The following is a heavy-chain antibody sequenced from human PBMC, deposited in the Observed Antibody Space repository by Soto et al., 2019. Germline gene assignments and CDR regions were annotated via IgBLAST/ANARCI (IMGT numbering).Heavy chain of an antibody. CDR3: AKKQGGDITMIVVVYFDY. Sequence: GGSLRLSCAASGFTFSSYAMSWVRQAPGKGLEWVSAISGSGGSTYYADSVKGRFTISRDNSKNTLYLQMNSLRAEDTAVYYCAKKQGGDITMIVVVYFDYWGQGTLVTVS. CDR2: ISGSGGST. J-gene: IGHJ4*02. CDR1: GFTFSSYA. D-gene: IGHD3-22*01. V-gene: IGHV3-23*01.